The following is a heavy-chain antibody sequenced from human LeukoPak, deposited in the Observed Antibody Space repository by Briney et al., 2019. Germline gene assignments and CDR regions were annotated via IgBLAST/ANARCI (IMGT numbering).Heavy chain of an antibody. Sequence: ASAKDSCKASRYTFTDYYIHSVRHAPRQRLEWLGWINPNSGGTHYAQKFQDRVIMTRDTSIRTAYMEVSRLGSDDTAEYYCATMGATNFDHWGQGTLVTVSS. D-gene: IGHD1-26*01. CDR3: ATMGATNFDH. CDR2: INPNSGGT. J-gene: IGHJ4*02. V-gene: IGHV1-2*02. CDR1: RYTFTDYY.